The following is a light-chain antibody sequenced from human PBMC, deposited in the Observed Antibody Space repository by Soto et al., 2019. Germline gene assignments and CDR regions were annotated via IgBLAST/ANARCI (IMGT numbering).Light chain of an antibody. Sequence: QSALTQPASVSGSPGQSITISCTGTSSDVGAYNYVSWYQQHPGKAPKLMIYEVTNRPSGVSNRFSGSKSGNTASLTISGRHADDDADYYCSSFASSSTLVLFGGGTKVTVL. J-gene: IGLJ2*01. CDR1: SSDVGAYNY. CDR3: SSFASSSTLVL. CDR2: EVT. V-gene: IGLV2-14*01.